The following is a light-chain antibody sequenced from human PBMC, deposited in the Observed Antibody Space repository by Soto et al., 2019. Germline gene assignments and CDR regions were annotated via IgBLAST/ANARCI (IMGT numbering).Light chain of an antibody. J-gene: IGKJ2*01. Sequence: EIVLTQSPGTLSLSPGERATLSCRASQSVRTSSLAWYQQKPGQAPRLLIYGASSRATGIPDRVSGSGSGADLTLSISRLEPEDFAMYYCEQYGSSPYTFGQGTKLAIK. CDR2: GAS. CDR1: QSVRTSS. V-gene: IGKV3-20*01. CDR3: EQYGSSPYT.